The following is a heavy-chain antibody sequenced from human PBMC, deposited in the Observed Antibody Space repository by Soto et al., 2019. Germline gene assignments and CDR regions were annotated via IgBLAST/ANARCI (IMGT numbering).Heavy chain of an antibody. V-gene: IGHV3-53*01. Sequence: GGSLRLSCAASGFTVSSNQVNWVRQAPGKGLEWVSVIHTDGNTYYADSVKGRFTISRDNSKNTLYLQMNSLRAEDTAVYYCARDKYYSFWGQGTLVTVSS. CDR3: ARDKYYSF. J-gene: IGHJ4*02. CDR2: IHTDGNT. CDR1: GFTVSSNQ. D-gene: IGHD3-16*01.